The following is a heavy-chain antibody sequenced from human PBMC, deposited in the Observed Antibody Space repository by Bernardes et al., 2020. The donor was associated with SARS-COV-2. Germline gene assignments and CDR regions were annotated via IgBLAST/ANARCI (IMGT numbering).Heavy chain of an antibody. D-gene: IGHD3-10*01. J-gene: IGHJ4*02. CDR1: YGSIRSSSYY. Sequence: ANPSLPISFPYGSIRSSSYYWGLLRQPPGKGLELIGSIYYSGGTYYNPSLQSRVTISLDTSNNQFSLKLTSVTAADTAVYYCARPGLEDYRSGSFRFDYWGQGTLVTVSS. CDR3: ARPGLEDYRSGSFRFDY. V-gene: IGHV4-39*01. CDR2: IYYSGGT.